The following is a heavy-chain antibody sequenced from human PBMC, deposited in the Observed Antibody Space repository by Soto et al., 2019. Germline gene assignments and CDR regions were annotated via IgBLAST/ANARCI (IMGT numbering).Heavy chain of an antibody. CDR3: ARDLSSGWYPSVDADY. D-gene: IGHD6-19*01. CDR2: IWYDGSNK. J-gene: IGHJ4*02. Sequence: GGSLRLSCAASGFTFSSYGMHWVRQAPGKGLEWVAVIWYDGSNKYYADSVKGRFTISRDNSKNTLYLQMNSLRAEDTAVYYCARDLSSGWYPSVDADYWGQGTLVTVSS. V-gene: IGHV3-33*01. CDR1: GFTFSSYG.